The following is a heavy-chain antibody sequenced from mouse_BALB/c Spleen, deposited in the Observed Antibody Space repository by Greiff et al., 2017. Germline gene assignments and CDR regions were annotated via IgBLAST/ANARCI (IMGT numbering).Heavy chain of an antibody. CDR1: GYSITSGYY. D-gene: IGHD2-1*01. V-gene: IGHV3-6*02. CDR3: ARDYYGKRRYAMDY. CDR2: ISYDGSN. Sequence: EVQLVESGPGLVKPSQSLSLTCSVTGYSITSGYYWNWIRQFPGNKLEWMGYISYDGSNNYNPSLKNRISITRDTSKNQFFLKLNSVTTEDTATYHCARDYYGKRRYAMDYWGQGTSVTVSS. J-gene: IGHJ4*01.